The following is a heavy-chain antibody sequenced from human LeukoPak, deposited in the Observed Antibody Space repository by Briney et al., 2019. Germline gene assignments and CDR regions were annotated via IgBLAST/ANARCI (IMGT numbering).Heavy chain of an antibody. CDR3: ARELKVGNTGYYFDY. D-gene: IGHD2/OR15-2a*01. Sequence: PSETLSLTCTVSSGSIRDYYWSWIRQPPGKGLEWIGYIYYSGSTNYNPSLKSRVTILVDMSKNQFSLKMSSVTAADTAVYYCARELKVGNTGYYFDYWGQGTLVTVSS. CDR1: SGSIRDYY. J-gene: IGHJ4*02. V-gene: IGHV4-59*01. CDR2: IYYSGST.